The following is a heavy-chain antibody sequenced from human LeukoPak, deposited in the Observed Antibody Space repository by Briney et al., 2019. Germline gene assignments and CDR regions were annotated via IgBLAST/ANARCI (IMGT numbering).Heavy chain of an antibody. Sequence: PGGPLRLSCAASGFTFSSYSMNWVRQAPGKGLEWVSSISSSSSYIYYAGSVKGRFTISRHNAKNSLYLEMNSLRAEDTAVYYCARPRGNVEMATIPFDYWGQGTLVTVSS. D-gene: IGHD5-24*01. CDR3: ARPRGNVEMATIPFDY. CDR1: GFTFSSYS. J-gene: IGHJ4*02. CDR2: ISSSSSYI. V-gene: IGHV3-21*01.